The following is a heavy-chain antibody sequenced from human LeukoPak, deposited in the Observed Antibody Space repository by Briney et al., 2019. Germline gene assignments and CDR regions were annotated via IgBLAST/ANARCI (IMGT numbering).Heavy chain of an antibody. Sequence: PGGSLRLSCAASGFTFSSYAMSWVRQAPRKGLEWVSAISGSGGSTYYADSVKGRFTISRDNSKNTLYLQMNSLRAEDTAVYYCAKEWGYCGGDCSTNYFDYWGQGTLVTVSS. J-gene: IGHJ4*02. CDR1: GFTFSSYA. V-gene: IGHV3-23*01. CDR3: AKEWGYCGGDCSTNYFDY. CDR2: ISGSGGST. D-gene: IGHD2-21*02.